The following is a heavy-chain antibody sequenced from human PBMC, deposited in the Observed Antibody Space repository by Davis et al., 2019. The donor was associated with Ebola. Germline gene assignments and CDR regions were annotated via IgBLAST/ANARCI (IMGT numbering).Heavy chain of an antibody. D-gene: IGHD4-17*01. Sequence: AASVKVSCKASGYTFTSYAMNWVRQAPGQGLEWMGWINTNTGNPTYAQGFTGRFVFSLDTSVSTAYLQISSLKAEDTAVYYCARGLYGDYDYWYFDLWGRGTLVTVSS. CDR2: INTNTGNP. V-gene: IGHV7-4-1*02. J-gene: IGHJ2*01. CDR3: ARGLYGDYDYWYFDL. CDR1: GYTFTSYA.